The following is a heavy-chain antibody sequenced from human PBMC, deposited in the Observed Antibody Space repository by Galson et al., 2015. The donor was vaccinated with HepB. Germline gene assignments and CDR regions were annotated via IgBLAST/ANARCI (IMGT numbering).Heavy chain of an antibody. CDR2: ISYDGSNK. CDR1: GFTFSSYG. D-gene: IGHD5-18*01. Sequence: SLRLSCAASGFTFSSYGMHWVRQAPGKGLEWVAVISYDGSNKYYADSVKGRFTISRDNSKNTLYLQMNSLRAEDTAVYYCAKEGGYSYGFYYGMDVWGQGTTVTVSS. V-gene: IGHV3-30*18. CDR3: AKEGGYSYGFYYGMDV. J-gene: IGHJ6*02.